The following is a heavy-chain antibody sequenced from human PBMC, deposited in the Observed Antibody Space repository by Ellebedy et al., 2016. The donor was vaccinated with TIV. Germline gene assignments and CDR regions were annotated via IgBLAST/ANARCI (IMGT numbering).Heavy chain of an antibody. D-gene: IGHD2-2*01. CDR1: GGSISSGGYS. CDR2: IYHSGST. Sequence: SETLSLTXAVSGGSISSGGYSWSWIRQPPGKGLEWIGYIYHSGSTYYNPSLKSRVTISVDRSKNQFSLKLSSVTAADTAVYYCARAGRVVVVPAAPNQSTGVNWFDPWGQGTLVTVSS. J-gene: IGHJ5*02. V-gene: IGHV4-30-2*01. CDR3: ARAGRVVVVPAAPNQSTGVNWFDP.